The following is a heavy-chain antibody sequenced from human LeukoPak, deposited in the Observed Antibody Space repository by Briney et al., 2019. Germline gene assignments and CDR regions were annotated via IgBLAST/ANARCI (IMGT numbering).Heavy chain of an antibody. CDR1: GFTFSSYW. J-gene: IGHJ6*03. CDR2: INSDGSST. Sequence: PGGSLRLSCAASGFTFSSYWMHWVRQAPGKGVGWVSRINSDGSSTTYADSVKGRFTISRDNAKKTLYLQMNSLRAEDTAVYYCARDSPYYDILTGTAYYYYMDVWGKATTVTISS. V-gene: IGHV3-74*01. D-gene: IGHD3-9*01. CDR3: ARDSPYYDILTGTAYYYYMDV.